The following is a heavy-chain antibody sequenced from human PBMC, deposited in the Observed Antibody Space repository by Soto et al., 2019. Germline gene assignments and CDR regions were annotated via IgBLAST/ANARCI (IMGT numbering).Heavy chain of an antibody. Sequence: QVPLVESGGGLVKPGGSLRLSCAASGFTFSDYYMTWIRQAPGRGLEWVLYISGSGTTIYYADSVKGRFTISRDNAKKSLYLQMNSLRAEDTAVYYCAREDYHLLGEGFDYWGQGTLVTVSS. CDR3: AREDYHLLGEGFDY. D-gene: IGHD3-16*01. J-gene: IGHJ4*02. CDR1: GFTFSDYY. CDR2: ISGSGTTI. V-gene: IGHV3-11*01.